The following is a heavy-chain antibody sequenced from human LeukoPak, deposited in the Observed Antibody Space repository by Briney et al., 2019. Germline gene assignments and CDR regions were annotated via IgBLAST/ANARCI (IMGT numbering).Heavy chain of an antibody. V-gene: IGHV4-34*01. CDR2: INHSGST. Sequence: SETLSLTCAVYGGSFSGYYWSWIRQPPGKGLEWIGEINHSGSTNYNPSLKSRVTISVDTSKNQFSLKLSSVTAADTAVYYCAGSGYSGYDLNHWGQGTLVTVSS. CDR1: GGSFSGYY. D-gene: IGHD5-12*01. CDR3: AGSGYSGYDLNH. J-gene: IGHJ5*02.